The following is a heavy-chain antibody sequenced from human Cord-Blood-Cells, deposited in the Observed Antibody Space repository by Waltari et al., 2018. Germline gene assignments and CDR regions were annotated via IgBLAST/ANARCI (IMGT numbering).Heavy chain of an antibody. V-gene: IGHV3-53*02. CDR1: GFTVSSNY. J-gene: IGHJ6*02. CDR3: ARDHKEKYSSGWYYYYYGMDV. D-gene: IGHD6-19*01. Sequence: EVQLVETGGGLIQPGGSLRLSCAASGFTVSSNYMSWVRQAPGKGLEWVSVIYSGGSTYYADSVKGRFTISRDNSKNTLYLQMNSLRAEDTAVYYCARDHKEKYSSGWYYYYYGMDVWGQGTTVTVSS. CDR2: IYSGGST.